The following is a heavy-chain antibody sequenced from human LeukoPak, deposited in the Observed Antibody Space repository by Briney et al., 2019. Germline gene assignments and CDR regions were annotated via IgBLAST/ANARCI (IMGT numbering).Heavy chain of an antibody. CDR2: IKSKTDGGTT. D-gene: IGHD3-3*01. J-gene: IGHJ5*02. CDR1: GFTFSNAW. Sequence: GGSLRLSCAASGFTFSNAWMSWVRQAPGKGLEWVGRIKSKTDGGTTDYAAPVKGRFTISRDDSKNTLYLQMNSLKTEDTAVYYSSSSLRITIFGVVRTPTNWFDPWGQGTLVTVSS. CDR3: SSSLRITIFGVVRTPTNWFDP. V-gene: IGHV3-15*01.